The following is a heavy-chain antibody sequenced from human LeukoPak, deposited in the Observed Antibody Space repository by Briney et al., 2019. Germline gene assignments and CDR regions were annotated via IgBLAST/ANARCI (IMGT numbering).Heavy chain of an antibody. CDR2: ISFDGYNK. CDR3: ARETTGDRQFDS. J-gene: IGHJ5*01. CDR1: GFTFTNYV. V-gene: IGHV3-30-3*01. D-gene: IGHD7-27*01. Sequence: GGYLRLSCAASGFTFTNYVMQWVRQAPGKGLEWVAFISFDGYNKYYADSARGRFTISRDNSKNVLYLQMNSLQPEDAALYYCARETTGDRQFDSWGQGTLVTVSS.